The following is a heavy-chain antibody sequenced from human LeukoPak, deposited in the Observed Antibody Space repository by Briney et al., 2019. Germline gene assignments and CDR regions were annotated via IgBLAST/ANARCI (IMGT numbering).Heavy chain of an antibody. CDR2: IYYSGST. D-gene: IGHD3-22*01. CDR3: ARPSRDSSGYYSDFDY. CDR1: GGSISSSSYY. Sequence: SETLSLTCTVSGGSISSSSYYWGWIRQPPGKGLEWIGSIYYSGSTYYNPSLKSRVTISVDTSKNQFSLKLSSVTAADTAVYYCARPSRDSSGYYSDFDYWGQGTLVTVSS. V-gene: IGHV4-39*01. J-gene: IGHJ4*02.